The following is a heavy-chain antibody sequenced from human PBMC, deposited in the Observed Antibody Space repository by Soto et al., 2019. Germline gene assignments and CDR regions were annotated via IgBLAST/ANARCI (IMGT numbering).Heavy chain of an antibody. V-gene: IGHV1-69*12. CDR1: GGTFSSYA. D-gene: IGHD4-17*01. Sequence: QVQLVQSGAEVKKPGSSVKVSCKASGGTFSSYAINWVRQAPGQGLEWMGGIIPIFSTAHKAQKFQGRVTITADDSTSTAYMELSSLTSEDTAVYYCAREQDGEDAFDIWGQGTMVTVSS. CDR2: IIPIFSTA. J-gene: IGHJ3*02. CDR3: AREQDGEDAFDI.